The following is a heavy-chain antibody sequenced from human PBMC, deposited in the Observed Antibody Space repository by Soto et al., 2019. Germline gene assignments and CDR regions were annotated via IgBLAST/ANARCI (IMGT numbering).Heavy chain of an antibody. V-gene: IGHV1-58*01. Sequence: QMQLVQSGPEVKKPGTSVKVSCKTSGFTFSSSAVHWVRQARGHRLQWIGWIDVGSANANYAHMLQERVTISRDMSTSTAYTELSSLRPEHTAVYYGATDVGGDIYSSARHWGPGTLVTVSS. D-gene: IGHD4-4*01. J-gene: IGHJ4*02. CDR3: ATDVGGDIYSSARH. CDR1: GFTFSSSA. CDR2: IDVGSANA.